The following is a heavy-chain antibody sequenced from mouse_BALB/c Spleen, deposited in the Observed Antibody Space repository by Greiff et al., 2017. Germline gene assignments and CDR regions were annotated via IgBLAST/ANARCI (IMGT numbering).Heavy chain of an antibody. CDR2: ISDGGSST. V-gene: IGHV5-4*02. Sequence: EVMLVESGGGLVKPGGSLKLSCAASGFTFSDYYMYWVRQTPEKRLEWVATISDGGSSTYYPDSVKGRCTISRDNAKNNLYLQMSSLKSEDTAMYYCARGYYYAMDYWGQGTSVTVSS. J-gene: IGHJ4*01. CDR1: GFTFSDYY. D-gene: IGHD2-12*01. CDR3: ARGYYYAMDY.